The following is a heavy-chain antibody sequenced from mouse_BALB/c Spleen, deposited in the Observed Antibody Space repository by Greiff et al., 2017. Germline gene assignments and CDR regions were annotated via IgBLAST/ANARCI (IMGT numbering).Heavy chain of an antibody. D-gene: IGHD2-14*01. CDR3: ARLYYRYEGYAMDD. CDR1: GYTFTNYW. CDR2: IYPGGGYT. J-gene: IGHJ4*01. V-gene: IGHV1-63*02. Sequence: QVQLQQSGAELVRPGTSVKISCKASGYTFTNYWLGWVKQRPGHGLEWIGDIYPGGGYTNYNEKFKGKATLTADTSSSTAYMQLSSLTSEDSAVYFCARLYYRYEGYAMDDWGQGTSVTVSS.